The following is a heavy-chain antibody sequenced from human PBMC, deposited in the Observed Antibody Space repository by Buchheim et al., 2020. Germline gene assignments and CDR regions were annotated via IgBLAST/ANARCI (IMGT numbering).Heavy chain of an antibody. CDR1: GYTFTSYY. Sequence: QVQLVQSGAEVKKPGASVKVSCKASGYTFTSYYMHWVRQAPGQGLEWMGIINPSGGSTSYAQKFQGRVTMTRDTSTSTVYMELSSLRSEDTAVYYCARIGSAFIGEYSGYDGSVYFDYWGQGTL. D-gene: IGHD5-12*01. CDR3: ARIGSAFIGEYSGYDGSVYFDY. J-gene: IGHJ4*02. CDR2: INPSGGST. V-gene: IGHV1-46*03.